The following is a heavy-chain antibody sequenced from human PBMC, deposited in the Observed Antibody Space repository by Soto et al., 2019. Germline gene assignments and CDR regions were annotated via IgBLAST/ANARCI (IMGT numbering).Heavy chain of an antibody. J-gene: IGHJ4*02. CDR1: VVSINSFFYF. CDR3: ESFHNNSPGWLAH. D-gene: IGHD5-12*01. V-gene: IGHV4-31*03. Sequence: PSETLSLTCSFSVVSINSFFYFWSWIRQHPGKGLECIGYIYHSGITYYNPCTKSRVTISVDTSKNEFSLQLRSVTAADTAVSFCESFHNNSPGWLAHWGQGXMFTVS. CDR2: IYHSGIT.